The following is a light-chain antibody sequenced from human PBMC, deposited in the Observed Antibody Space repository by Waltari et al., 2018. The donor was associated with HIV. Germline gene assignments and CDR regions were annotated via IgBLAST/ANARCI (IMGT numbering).Light chain of an antibody. V-gene: IGLV2-14*03. Sequence: QSALTQPASVSGSPGQSITISCPGPSSDVGHYNYVPWYQQHPDKAPKLIIYDVSTRPSGISDRFSGSKSGNTASLTISGLQNDDEADYFCSSYTGSSTLGVFGTGTRVTVL. CDR3: SSYTGSSTLGV. J-gene: IGLJ1*01. CDR1: SSDVGHYNY. CDR2: DVS.